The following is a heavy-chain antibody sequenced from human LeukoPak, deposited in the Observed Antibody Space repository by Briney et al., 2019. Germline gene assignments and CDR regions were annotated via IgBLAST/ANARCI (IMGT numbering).Heavy chain of an antibody. Sequence: KPSETLSLTCTVSGGSISSYYWSWIRQPAGKGLEWIGRIYTSVSTNYNPSLKSRVTMSVDTSKNQFSLKLSSVTAADTAVYYCARCSTGTYYYYYYMDVWGKGTTVTVSS. V-gene: IGHV4-4*07. CDR1: GGSISSYY. D-gene: IGHD1-1*01. J-gene: IGHJ6*03. CDR3: ARCSTGTYYYYYYMDV. CDR2: IYTSVST.